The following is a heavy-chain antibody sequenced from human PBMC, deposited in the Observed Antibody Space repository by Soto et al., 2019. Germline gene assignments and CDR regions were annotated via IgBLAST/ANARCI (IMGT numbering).Heavy chain of an antibody. D-gene: IGHD3-16*01. CDR2: LYTEGTT. V-gene: IGHV3-53*01. Sequence: EVQLVESGGGLIQPGGSLRLYCVASGLTVSHNYMAWVRQAPEMVLEWVSILYTEGTTYYADSVKGRFTISRDSSKNTLFLQMDSLRAEETAVDYCVRPRTSGENYGMDVWCQGTTVTVSS. CDR3: VRPRTSGENYGMDV. J-gene: IGHJ6*02. CDR1: GLTVSHNY.